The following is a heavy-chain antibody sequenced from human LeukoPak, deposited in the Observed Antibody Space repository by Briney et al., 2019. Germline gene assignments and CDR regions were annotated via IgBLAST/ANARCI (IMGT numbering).Heavy chain of an antibody. Sequence: GASVKVSCKASGGTFSSYAISWVRQAPGQGLEWMGRIIPILGIANYAQKFQGRVTITADKSTSTGYMELSSLRSEDTAVYYCARDPHYYDSSEGYWGQGTLVTVSS. D-gene: IGHD3-22*01. CDR3: ARDPHYYDSSEGY. CDR1: GGTFSSYA. V-gene: IGHV1-69*04. CDR2: IIPILGIA. J-gene: IGHJ4*02.